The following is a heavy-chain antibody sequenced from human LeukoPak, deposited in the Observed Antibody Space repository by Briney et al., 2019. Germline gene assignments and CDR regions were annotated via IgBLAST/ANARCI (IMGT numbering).Heavy chain of an antibody. CDR2: VSHSGST. CDR1: GGSITNHF. Sequence: PSETLSLTCTVSGGSITNHFWTWIRQTPGKGLEWIGYVSHSGSTNYHPSLASRVTISLDTSKNHFSLNLKSVTAADTAVYYCARDYYDSSVYQYYYDSWGQGTLVIVSS. J-gene: IGHJ4*02. D-gene: IGHD3-22*01. V-gene: IGHV4-59*11. CDR3: ARDYYDSSVYQYYYDS.